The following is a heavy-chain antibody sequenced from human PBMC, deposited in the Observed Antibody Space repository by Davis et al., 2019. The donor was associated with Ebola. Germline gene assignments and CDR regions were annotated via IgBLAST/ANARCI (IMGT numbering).Heavy chain of an antibody. J-gene: IGHJ4*02. CDR3: ARGGSGYYLFDYFDS. CDR2: ISSSSSYI. CDR1: GFTFSSYS. V-gene: IGHV3-21*01. Sequence: GGSLRLSCAASGFTFSSYSMNWVRQAPGKGLEWVSSISSSSSYIYYADSVKGRFTISRHNAKNSLFLQMNSLRAEDTAVYYCARGGSGYYLFDYFDSWGQGTLVTVSS. D-gene: IGHD3-22*01.